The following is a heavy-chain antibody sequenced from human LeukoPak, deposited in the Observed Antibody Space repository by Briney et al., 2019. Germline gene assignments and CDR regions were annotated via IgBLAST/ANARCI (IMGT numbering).Heavy chain of an antibody. J-gene: IGHJ4*02. CDR2: INPNSGGT. V-gene: IGHV1-2*02. D-gene: IGHD2-21*02. CDR1: GYTFTGYY. Sequence: GASVKVSCKASGYTFTGYYMHWVRQAPGQGLEWMGWINPNSGGTHSAQQFQGRVTMTRDTSISTAYMGLSRLRFDDTAVYYCTRDLDPYCGGDCPPGYWGQGTLVTVSS. CDR3: TRDLDPYCGGDCPPGY.